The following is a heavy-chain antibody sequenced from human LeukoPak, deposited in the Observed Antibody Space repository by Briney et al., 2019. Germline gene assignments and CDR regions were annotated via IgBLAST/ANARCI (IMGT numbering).Heavy chain of an antibody. D-gene: IGHD3-10*01. Sequence: SETLSLTCTVSGGSISSSSYYWGWIRQPPGKGLAWIGSIYYSGSTYYNPSLKSRVTISVDTSKNQFSLKLSSVTAADTAVYYCARDGRAYYYGSGDYSDDAFDIWGQGTMVTVSS. J-gene: IGHJ3*02. V-gene: IGHV4-39*07. CDR3: ARDGRAYYYGSGDYSDDAFDI. CDR1: GGSISSSSYY. CDR2: IYYSGST.